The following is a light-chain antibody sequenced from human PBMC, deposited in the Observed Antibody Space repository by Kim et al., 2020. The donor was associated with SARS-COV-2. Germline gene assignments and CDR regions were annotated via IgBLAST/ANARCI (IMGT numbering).Light chain of an antibody. Sequence: SYELTQPPSVSVAPGETARITCGGNNIGSQSVHWYQQKPGQAPVLVIYYDSDRPSGIPERFSGSNSGNTATLTISRVEAGDEADYYCQVWDSSSDHPVFGGGTQLTVL. CDR2: YDS. V-gene: IGLV3-21*04. CDR1: NIGSQS. J-gene: IGLJ3*02. CDR3: QVWDSSSDHPV.